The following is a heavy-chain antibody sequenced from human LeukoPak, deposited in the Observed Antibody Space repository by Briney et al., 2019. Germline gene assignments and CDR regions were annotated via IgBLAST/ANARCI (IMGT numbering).Heavy chain of an antibody. Sequence: GGSLRLSCAASGFTFRYYDMYWVRQAPDKGLEWVAIIRYDGTNENYADSVKGRFTISRDISKDTLYLQMSSLRDEDTAVYYCAKVYHYGSRSYDVPGDYYFDYWGQGTLVTVSS. V-gene: IGHV3-30*02. CDR2: IRYDGTNE. J-gene: IGHJ4*02. D-gene: IGHD3-10*01. CDR1: GFTFRYYD. CDR3: AKVYHYGSRSYDVPGDYYFDY.